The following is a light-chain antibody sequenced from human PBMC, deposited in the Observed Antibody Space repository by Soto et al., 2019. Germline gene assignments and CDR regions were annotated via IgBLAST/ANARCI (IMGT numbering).Light chain of an antibody. J-gene: IGKJ1*01. Sequence: EIVLTQSPGPLSLSPGERATLSCRSSQSVSSNYITWYQQKPGQAPRRLIFGASSRATGIPDRFSGSGSGTDCTLTISRLEPEDVAVYYCQQYGSSPSTLGQGTKVDIK. CDR3: QQYGSSPST. CDR2: GAS. CDR1: QSVSSNY. V-gene: IGKV3-20*01.